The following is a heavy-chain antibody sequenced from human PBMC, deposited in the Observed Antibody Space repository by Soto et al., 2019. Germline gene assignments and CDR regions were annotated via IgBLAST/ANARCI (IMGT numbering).Heavy chain of an antibody. D-gene: IGHD2-21*02. V-gene: IGHV1-46*01. Sequence: QVQVVQSGAEVKEPGASVKVSCKASGYSSSNYYTHWVRQAPGQGLEWMGIVNPNGESTNYAQRFQGRVALPRDTSTNTDYMELSRLTSDDTAIYFCASVTTIWSNWGQGTLVTVSS. CDR2: VNPNGEST. CDR1: GYSSSNYY. CDR3: ASVTTIWSN. J-gene: IGHJ4*02.